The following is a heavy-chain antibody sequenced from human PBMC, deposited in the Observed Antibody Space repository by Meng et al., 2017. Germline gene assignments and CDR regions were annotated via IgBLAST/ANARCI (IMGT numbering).Heavy chain of an antibody. D-gene: IGHD3-22*01. CDR1: GGSFSGYY. V-gene: IGHV4-34*01. CDR2: INHSGST. J-gene: IGHJ6*01. Sequence: SETLSLTCAVYGGSFSGYYWSWIRQPPGKGLEWIGEINHSGSTNYNPSLKSRVTISVDTSKNQFSLKLSSVTAADTAVYYCARHGRYYDSSGYYYYYGMDVWGQGNTVTCSS. CDR3: ARHGRYYDSSGYYYYYGMDV.